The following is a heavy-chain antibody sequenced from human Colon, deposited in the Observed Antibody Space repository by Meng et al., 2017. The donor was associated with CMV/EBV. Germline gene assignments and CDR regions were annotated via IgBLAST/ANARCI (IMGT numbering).Heavy chain of an antibody. D-gene: IGHD3-3*01. CDR1: GFNFGNYA. CDR2: VSRRGETT. Sequence: GGSLRLSCAASGFNFGNYAMSWVRQAPGKGLEWVSDVSRRGETTYSADSVEGRFSVSRDNSKNMVFLQMTSLTAEDTAIYYCAKTIFDSVKSGLGVWGQGTTVTVSS. J-gene: IGHJ6*02. V-gene: IGHV3-23*01. CDR3: AKTIFDSVKSGLGV.